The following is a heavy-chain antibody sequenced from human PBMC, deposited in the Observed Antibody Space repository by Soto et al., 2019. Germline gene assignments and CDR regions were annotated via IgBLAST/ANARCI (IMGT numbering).Heavy chain of an antibody. J-gene: IGHJ5*02. CDR1: GGSISSSNW. CDR2: IYHSGST. Sequence: QVQLQESGPGLVKPSGTLSLTCAVSGGSISSSNWWSWVRQPPGKGLEWIGEIYHSGSTNYNPSLKSRVTISVDKSKDQFSLKLSAVTAADTAVYYCAREAIGEMERRRGWFDPWGQGTLVTVSS. V-gene: IGHV4-4*02. CDR3: AREAIGEMERRRGWFDP. D-gene: IGHD1-1*01.